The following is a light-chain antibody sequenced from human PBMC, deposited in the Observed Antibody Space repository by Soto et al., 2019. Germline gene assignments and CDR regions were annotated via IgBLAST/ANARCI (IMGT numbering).Light chain of an antibody. CDR3: AAWDDRLKHWV. Sequence: QSVLTQPPSVSGAPGQRVTISCTGSSSNIGAGYDVHWYQQLPGTAPKLLIYGNSNRPSGVPDRFSGSKSGTSASLAITGLQAEDEADYYCAAWDDRLKHWVFGGGTKLTVL. CDR1: SSNIGAGYD. CDR2: GNS. J-gene: IGLJ3*02. V-gene: IGLV1-40*01.